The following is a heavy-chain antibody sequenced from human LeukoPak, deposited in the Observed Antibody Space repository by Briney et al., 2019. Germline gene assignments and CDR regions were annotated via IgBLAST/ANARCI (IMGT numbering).Heavy chain of an antibody. V-gene: IGHV4-34*01. J-gene: IGHJ5*02. D-gene: IGHD6-13*01. Sequence: SETLSHTCAVYGGSFSGYYWSWIRQPPGKGLEWIGEINHSGSTNYNPSLKSRVTISVDTSKNQFSLKLSSVTAADTAVYYCARCIAAAGVDPWGQGTLVTVSS. CDR2: INHSGST. CDR1: GGSFSGYY. CDR3: ARCIAAAGVDP.